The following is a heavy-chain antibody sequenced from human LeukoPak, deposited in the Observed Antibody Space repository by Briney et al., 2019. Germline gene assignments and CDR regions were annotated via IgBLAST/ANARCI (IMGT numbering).Heavy chain of an antibody. Sequence: GESLRLSCAASGFTFTNYAMNWVRQAPGKGLEWVATVSYDGTDTSYADSVKGRFAIFRDNSKNTLYLQMNSLRTEDTAVYYCARSGEAGTFDYWGQGTLVTVST. D-gene: IGHD6-13*01. V-gene: IGHV3-30*09. CDR1: GFTFTNYA. J-gene: IGHJ4*02. CDR2: VSYDGTDT. CDR3: ARSGEAGTFDY.